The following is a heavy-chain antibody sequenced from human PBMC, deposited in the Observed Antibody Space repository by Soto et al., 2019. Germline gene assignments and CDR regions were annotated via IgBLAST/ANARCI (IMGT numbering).Heavy chain of an antibody. Sequence: PSETLSLTCTVSGGSISSSSYYWGWIRQPPGKGLEWIGSIYYSGSTYYNPSLKSRVTISVDTSKNQFSLKLSSVTAADTAVYYCARHNGCSYGGLNWGQGTLVTVSS. D-gene: IGHD5-18*01. CDR2: IYYSGST. CDR3: ARHNGCSYGGLN. CDR1: GGSISSSSYY. J-gene: IGHJ4*02. V-gene: IGHV4-39*01.